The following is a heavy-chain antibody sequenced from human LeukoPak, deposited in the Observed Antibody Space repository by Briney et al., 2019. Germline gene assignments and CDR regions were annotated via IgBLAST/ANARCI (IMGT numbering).Heavy chain of an antibody. V-gene: IGHV3-23*01. CDR2: IRHSRGPT. CDR3: ATLGVNTVTLPSDVY. CDR1: GLIFTKVA. J-gene: IGHJ4*02. Sequence: GGSLRLSCAPSGLIFTKVAMSGVRQAPGEGLVCLSAIRHSRGPTYYAHSVEGRFTISSDNSKRTLYLQLHNLRAEDTAVYYCATLGVNTVTLPSDVYWGQGTLVTVSS. D-gene: IGHD2-21*02.